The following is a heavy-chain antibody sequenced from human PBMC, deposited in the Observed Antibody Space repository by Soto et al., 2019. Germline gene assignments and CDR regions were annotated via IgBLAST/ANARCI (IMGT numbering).Heavy chain of an antibody. D-gene: IGHD6-19*01. CDR2: ISNSGST. V-gene: IGHV4-59*08. J-gene: IGHJ4*02. Sequence: SETLSLTCTVSGGSISNYYWSWIRQPPGKGLEWIGYISNSGSTHYIPSLESRVTISVDSSKNLFSLRLSSVTAADTAVYYCARHIPRAGTVFDYWGQGTLVTVS. CDR3: ARHIPRAGTVFDY. CDR1: GGSISNYY.